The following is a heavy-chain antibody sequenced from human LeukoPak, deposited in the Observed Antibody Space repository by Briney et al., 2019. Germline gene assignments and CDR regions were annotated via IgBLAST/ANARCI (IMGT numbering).Heavy chain of an antibody. J-gene: IGHJ6*02. V-gene: IGHV4-59*01. CDR1: GGSISSYY. Sequence: SETLSLTCTVSGGSISSYYWSWIRQPPGKGLEWIGYIYYSGSTNYNPSLKSRVTISVDTSKNHFSLKLSSVTAADTAVYYCARDRYGMDVWGQGTTATVSS. CDR2: IYYSGST. CDR3: ARDRYGMDV.